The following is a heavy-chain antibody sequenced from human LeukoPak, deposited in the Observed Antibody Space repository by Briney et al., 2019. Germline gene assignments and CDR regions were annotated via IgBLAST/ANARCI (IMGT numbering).Heavy chain of an antibody. CDR3: ARDRSIAARRAVHWFDP. J-gene: IGHJ5*02. CDR2: INPNSGGT. D-gene: IGHD6-6*01. CDR1: GYTFTGYY. Sequence: ASVKVSCKASGYTFTGYYMHWVRQAPGQGLEWMGWINPNSGGTNHAQKFQGRVTMTRDTPISTAYMELSRLRSDVTAVYYCARDRSIAARRAVHWFDPWGQGTLVTVSS. V-gene: IGHV1-2*02.